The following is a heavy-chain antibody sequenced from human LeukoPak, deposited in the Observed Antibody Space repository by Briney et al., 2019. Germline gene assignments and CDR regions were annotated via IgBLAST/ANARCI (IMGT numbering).Heavy chain of an antibody. Sequence: RGSLRLSCAASGFTFSTYAMSWVRQAPGKGLEWVSGISGSGDNTNYADSVKGRFTISRDNSKNTLSLQMSSLRVEDTAAYYCARDRSCTGGSCYMDVWGRGTTVTVSS. CDR1: GFTFSTYA. J-gene: IGHJ6*03. CDR2: ISGSGDNT. V-gene: IGHV3-23*01. CDR3: ARDRSCTGGSCYMDV. D-gene: IGHD2-15*01.